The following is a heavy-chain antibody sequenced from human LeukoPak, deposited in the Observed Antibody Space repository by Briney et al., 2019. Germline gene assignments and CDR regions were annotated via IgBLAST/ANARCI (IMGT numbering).Heavy chain of an antibody. CDR1: GFTFSSYS. CDR2: ISSSSSTI. J-gene: IGHJ4*02. CDR3: AREEWSKGDYFDY. D-gene: IGHD3-3*01. Sequence: GGSLRLSCAASGFTFSSYSMNWVRQAPGKGLEWVSYISSSSSTIYYADSVKGRFTLSRDNAKNSLYLQMNSLRAEDTAVYYRAREEWSKGDYFDYWGQGTLVTVSS. V-gene: IGHV3-48*01.